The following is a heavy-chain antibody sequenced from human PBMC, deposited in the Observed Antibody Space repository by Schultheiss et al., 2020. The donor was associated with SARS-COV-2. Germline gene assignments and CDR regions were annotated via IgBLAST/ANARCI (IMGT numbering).Heavy chain of an antibody. CDR2: INWNGGST. V-gene: IGHV3-20*04. D-gene: IGHD6-6*01. Sequence: GGSLRLSCAASGFTFDDYGMSWVRQAPGKGLEWVSGINWNGGSTGYADSVKGRFTISRDNAKNSLYLQMNSLRAEDTAVYYCARGGAARPVRDDAFDIWGQGTMVTVSS. J-gene: IGHJ3*02. CDR3: ARGGAARPVRDDAFDI. CDR1: GFTFDDYG.